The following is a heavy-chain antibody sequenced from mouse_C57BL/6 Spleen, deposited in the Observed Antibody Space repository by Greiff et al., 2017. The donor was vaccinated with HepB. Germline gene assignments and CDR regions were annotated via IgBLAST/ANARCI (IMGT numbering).Heavy chain of an antibody. D-gene: IGHD2-5*01. CDR2: IHPNSGST. CDR1: GYTFTSYW. Sequence: QVQLQQPGAELVKPGASVKLSCKASGYTFTSYWMHWVKQRPGQGLEWIGMIHPNSGSTNYNEKFKSKATLTVDKSASTAYMHLSSLTSEDSAVYYCASLYYSNFYAMDYWGQGTSVTVSS. V-gene: IGHV1-64*01. J-gene: IGHJ4*01. CDR3: ASLYYSNFYAMDY.